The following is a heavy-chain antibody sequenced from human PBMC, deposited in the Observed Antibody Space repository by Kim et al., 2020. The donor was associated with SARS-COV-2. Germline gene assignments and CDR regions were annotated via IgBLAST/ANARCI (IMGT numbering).Heavy chain of an antibody. CDR3: AREAGGSRPFDY. V-gene: IGHV4-4*07. Sequence: WETLSLTCSVSGGSISSYYWSWIRQPAGKGLEWIGRVYTSGSTNYSPSLESRVTMSVDTSKNQFSLKLNSVTAADTAVYYCAREAGGSRPFDYWGQGTLVTVSS. CDR1: GGSISSYY. J-gene: IGHJ4*02. CDR2: VYTSGST. D-gene: IGHD1-26*01.